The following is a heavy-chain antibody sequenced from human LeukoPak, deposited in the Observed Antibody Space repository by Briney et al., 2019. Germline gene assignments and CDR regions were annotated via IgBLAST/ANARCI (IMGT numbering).Heavy chain of an antibody. CDR1: GGSFSGYY. D-gene: IGHD5-24*01. V-gene: IGHV4-34*01. CDR3: ARRRRRDGYGGGEGYFDY. J-gene: IGHJ4*02. Sequence: SETLSLTCAVYGGSFSGYYWSWIRQPPGKGLEWIGEINHSGSTNYNPSLKSRVTISVDTSKNQFSLKLSSVTAADTAVYYCARRRRRDGYGGGEGYFDYWGRGTLVTVSS. CDR2: INHSGST.